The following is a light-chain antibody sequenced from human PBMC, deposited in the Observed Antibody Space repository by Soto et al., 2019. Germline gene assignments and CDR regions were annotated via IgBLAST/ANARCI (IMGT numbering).Light chain of an antibody. CDR3: QSDDRYYLT. CDR1: QSIRSW. V-gene: IGKV1-5*01. CDR2: DAS. Sequence: DIHMTQSPSTLSASIGDRVTITGRASQSIRSWLAWYQQKPGKAPKLLIYDASKLESGVPSRFSGSRSGTELSLAIISLPPDDCATYFCQSDDRYYLTFGQGTKVAIK. J-gene: IGKJ1*01.